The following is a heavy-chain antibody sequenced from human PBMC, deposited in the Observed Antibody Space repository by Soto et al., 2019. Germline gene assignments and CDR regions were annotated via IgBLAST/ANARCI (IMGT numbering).Heavy chain of an antibody. V-gene: IGHV1-69*06. CDR3: TTGPLYASGVVNY. D-gene: IGHD3-10*01. J-gene: IGHJ4*02. Sequence: QVQLVQSGAEVKKPGSSMKVSCKASGGTFSSDVISWVRQAPGQGLEWMGGIIPIFRTTHYAQKFQGRVTVTTDKAESTAYLELSSLRSEDTAIYYCTTGPLYASGVVNYWGQGALITVSS. CDR2: IIPIFRTT. CDR1: GGTFSSDV.